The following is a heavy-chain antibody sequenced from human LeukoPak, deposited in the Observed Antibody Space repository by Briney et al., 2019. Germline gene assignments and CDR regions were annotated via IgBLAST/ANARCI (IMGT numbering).Heavy chain of an antibody. V-gene: IGHV3-21*01. J-gene: IGHJ4*02. CDR1: GFPFSGYS. CDR2: MSILSGIT. D-gene: IGHD4-11*01. Sequence: VGSLRLSCAGSGFPFSGYSMNWVRQTPGKGLEWVSSMSILSGITYYAESVKGRFTVSRDNAKNLLHLQMNSLRVEDTAIYYCAREFDYSTSGAGYWGQGTLVTVSS. CDR3: AREFDYSTSGAGY.